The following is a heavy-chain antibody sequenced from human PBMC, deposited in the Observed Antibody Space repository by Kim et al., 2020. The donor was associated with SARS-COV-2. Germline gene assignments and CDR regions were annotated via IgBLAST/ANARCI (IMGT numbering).Heavy chain of an antibody. CDR1: VGPFSGYF. CDR3: ARQGSGSGTHGALHI. J-gene: IGHJ3*02. D-gene: IGHD3-10*01. Sequence: SETLSLTCAVYVGPFSGYFWTWVRQVPGKGLEWIGETDPSGDTRYNPSLQSRVTILVDKSKNQFSLRLISVISADTAVYYCARQGSGSGTHGALHIWG. CDR2: TDPSGDT. V-gene: IGHV4-34*01.